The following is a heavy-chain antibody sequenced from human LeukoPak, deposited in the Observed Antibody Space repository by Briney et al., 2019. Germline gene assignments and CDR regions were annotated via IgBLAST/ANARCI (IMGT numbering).Heavy chain of an antibody. V-gene: IGHV3-7*01. D-gene: IGHD3-22*01. CDR3: ARDRGYSTFDQ. CDR2: IKEDASEK. J-gene: IGHJ5*02. Sequence: GGPLRLSCAASGFTFGTYWMSWVRQAPGKGLEWVANIKEDASEKNFVLSVKGRFTISRDNAKNSMFLQMNSLRAEDTALYYCARDRGYSTFDQWGQGTLVTVSS. CDR1: GFTFGTYW.